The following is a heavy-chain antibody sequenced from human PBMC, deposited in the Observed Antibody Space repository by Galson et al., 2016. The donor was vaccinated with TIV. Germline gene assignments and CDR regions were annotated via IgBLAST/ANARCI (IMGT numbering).Heavy chain of an antibody. CDR1: GFTFSSYG. CDR2: MWSDGTNE. D-gene: IGHD1-26*01. J-gene: IGHJ4*02. CDR3: ARSPPLGSTIYYFDY. Sequence: SLRLSCAASGFTFSSYGIHWVRQAPGKGLEWVSTMWSDGTNEHYADSVKGRFTISRDNSKDTLYLHMHSLRADDTAVYYCARSPPLGSTIYYFDYWGQGTLVTVSS. V-gene: IGHV3-33*01.